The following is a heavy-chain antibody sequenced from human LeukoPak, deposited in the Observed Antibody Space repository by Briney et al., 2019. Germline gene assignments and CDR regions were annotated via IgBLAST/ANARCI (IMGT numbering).Heavy chain of an antibody. CDR2: IGASGGST. CDR1: GFTFSSYA. J-gene: IGHJ4*02. CDR3: AKAEGYDILTGLDY. V-gene: IGHV3-23*01. D-gene: IGHD3-9*01. Sequence: GGSLRLSCATSGFTFSSYAMSWVRQAPGKGLEWVSGIGASGGSTYSADSVKGRFTISRDNSKNTLYLQMNSLRTEDTAVYYCAKAEGYDILTGLDYWGQGTLVTVSS.